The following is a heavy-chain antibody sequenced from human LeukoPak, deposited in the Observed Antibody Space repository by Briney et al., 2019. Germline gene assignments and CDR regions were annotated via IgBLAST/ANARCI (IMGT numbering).Heavy chain of an antibody. J-gene: IGHJ3*01. CDR1: GFSFSIYS. Sequence: PVESLRLSCAASGFSFSIYSMNWVRQAPGKGLEWVSSVSSSSTSIYYAESLKGRFTISRDNAKNSLFLQVNSLRDEDTAVYYCARGPPCSSTSCYVTGAFDFWGQGTMVTVSS. CDR2: VSSSSTSI. V-gene: IGHV3-21*01. D-gene: IGHD2-2*01. CDR3: ARGPPCSSTSCYVTGAFDF.